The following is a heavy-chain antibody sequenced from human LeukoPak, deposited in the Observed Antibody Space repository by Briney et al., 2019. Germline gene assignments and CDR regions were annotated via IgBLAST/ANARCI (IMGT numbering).Heavy chain of an antibody. CDR2: ISYDGSNK. CDR3: AKDLLSGSLDY. J-gene: IGHJ4*02. D-gene: IGHD3-10*01. V-gene: IGHV3-30*04. CDR1: GFTFSSYA. Sequence: PGGSLRLSCAASGFTFSSYAMHWVRQAPGKGLEWVAVISYDGSNKYYADSVKGRFTISRDNSKNTLYLQMNSLRAEDTAVYYCAKDLLSGSLDYWGQGTLVTVSS.